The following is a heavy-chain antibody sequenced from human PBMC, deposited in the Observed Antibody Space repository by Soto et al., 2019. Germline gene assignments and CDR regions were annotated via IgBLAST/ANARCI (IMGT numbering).Heavy chain of an antibody. CDR2: ISSSSSYI. D-gene: IGHD2-2*02. Sequence: GGSLRLSCAASGFTFSSYAMSWVRQAPGKGLEWVSSISSSSSYIYYADSVKGRFTISRDNAKNSLYLQMNSLRAKDTAVYYCASHCSSTSCDTYYYYGMDVWGQGTTVTVSS. CDR3: ASHCSSTSCDTYYYYGMDV. CDR1: GFTFSSYA. J-gene: IGHJ6*02. V-gene: IGHV3-21*01.